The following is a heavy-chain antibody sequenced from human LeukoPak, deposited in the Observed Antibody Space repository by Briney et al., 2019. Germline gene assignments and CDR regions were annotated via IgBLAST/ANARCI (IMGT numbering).Heavy chain of an antibody. CDR3: AREGDVLRYFDWPPSDAFDI. J-gene: IGHJ3*02. CDR2: ISSSISYI. D-gene: IGHD3-9*01. Sequence: GGSLRLSCAASGFTFSSYSMNWLRQAPGKGLEWVSSISSSISYIYYADSVKGRFTISRDNAKNSLYLQMNSLRAEDTAVYYCAREGDVLRYFDWPPSDAFDIWGQGTMVTVSS. V-gene: IGHV3-21*01. CDR1: GFTFSSYS.